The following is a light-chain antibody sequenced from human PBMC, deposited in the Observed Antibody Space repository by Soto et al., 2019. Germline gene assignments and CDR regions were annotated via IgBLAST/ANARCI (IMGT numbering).Light chain of an antibody. V-gene: IGKV1-12*01. CDR1: QAINSW. CDR2: AAS. CDR3: QQADSFPLT. J-gene: IGKJ4*01. Sequence: DIPMTQSPSSVSASVGDRVTITCRASQAINSWLDWYQQKPGKAPKLLIYAASSLQSGVPSRFSGSGSGTDFTLTISSLQPEDFATYYCQQADSFPLTFGGGTKVEIK.